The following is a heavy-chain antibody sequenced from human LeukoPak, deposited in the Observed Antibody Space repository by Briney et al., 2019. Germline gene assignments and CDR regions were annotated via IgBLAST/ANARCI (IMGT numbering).Heavy chain of an antibody. J-gene: IGHJ3*02. V-gene: IGHV4-61*02. D-gene: IGHD1-26*01. CDR3: ARYIVSYPHDAFDI. CDR1: GYSISSGYY. CDR2: IYTSGST. Sequence: SETLSLTCTVSGYSISSGYYWSWIRQPAGKGLEWIGRIYTSGSTNYNPSLKSRVTISVDTSKNQFSLKLSSVTAADTAFYYCARYIVSYPHDAFDIWGQGTMVTVSS.